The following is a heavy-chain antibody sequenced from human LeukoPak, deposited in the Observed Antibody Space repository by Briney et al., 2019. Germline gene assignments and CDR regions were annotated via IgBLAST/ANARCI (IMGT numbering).Heavy chain of an antibody. V-gene: IGHV4-39*01. Sequence: KPSETLSLTCTVSGGSISSSSYYWGWIRQPPGKGLEWIGSIYYSGSTYYNPSLKSQVTISVDPSKNQFSLKLSSVTAADTAVYYCARYGDYEFDPWGQGTLVTVSS. J-gene: IGHJ5*02. CDR2: IYYSGST. D-gene: IGHD4-17*01. CDR1: GGSISSSSYY. CDR3: ARYGDYEFDP.